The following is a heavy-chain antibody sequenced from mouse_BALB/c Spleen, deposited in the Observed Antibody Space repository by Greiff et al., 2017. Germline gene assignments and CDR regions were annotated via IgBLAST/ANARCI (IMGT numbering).Heavy chain of an antibody. J-gene: IGHJ3*01. Sequence: QVQLQQSGPGLVAPSQSLSITCTVSGFSLTSYGVHWVRQPPGKGLEWLGVIWAGGSTNYNSALMSRLSISKDNSKSQVFLKMNSLQTDDTAMYYCARDGGATMITTEAWFAYWGQGTLVTVSA. CDR3: ARDGGATMITTEAWFAY. CDR1: GFSLTSYG. D-gene: IGHD2-4*01. V-gene: IGHV2-9*02. CDR2: IWAGGST.